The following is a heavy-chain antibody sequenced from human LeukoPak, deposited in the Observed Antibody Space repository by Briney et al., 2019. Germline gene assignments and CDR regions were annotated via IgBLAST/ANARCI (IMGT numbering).Heavy chain of an antibody. V-gene: IGHV4-59*01. D-gene: IGHD3-22*01. Sequence: SETLSLTCTVSGGSISSYYWSWIRQPPGKGLEWIGYIYYSGSTNYNPSLKSRVTISVDTSKNQFSLKLSSVTAADTAVYYCARGYYYDSSGPFDYWGQGTLVTVSS. CDR1: GGSISSYY. J-gene: IGHJ4*02. CDR3: ARGYYYDSSGPFDY. CDR2: IYYSGST.